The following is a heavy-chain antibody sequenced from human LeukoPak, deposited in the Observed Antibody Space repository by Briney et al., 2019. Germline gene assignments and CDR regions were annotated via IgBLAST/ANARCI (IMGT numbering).Heavy chain of an antibody. V-gene: IGHV3-74*01. J-gene: IGHJ4*02. CDR2: INSDGSST. CDR3: ARDPYCSSTSCQFDY. D-gene: IGHD2-2*01. Sequence: GGSLRLSCAASGFTFSSYWMHWVRQAPGKGLVWVSRINSDGSSTSYADSVKGRFTISRDNSKNTLYLQMNSLRAEDTAVYYCARDPYCSSTSCQFDYWGQGTLVTVSS. CDR1: GFTFSSYW.